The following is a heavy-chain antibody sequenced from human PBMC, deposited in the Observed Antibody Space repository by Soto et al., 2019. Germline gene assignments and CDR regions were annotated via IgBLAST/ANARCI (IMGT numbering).Heavy chain of an antibody. CDR2: ISSSSSYI. V-gene: IGHV3-21*01. Sequence: GGSLRLSCAASGSTFSSYSMNWVRQAPGKGLEWVSSISSSSSYIYYADSVKGRFTISRDNAKNSLYLQMNSLRAEDTAVYYCARDPFGNRRFDPWGQGTLVTVSS. J-gene: IGHJ5*02. CDR1: GSTFSSYS. D-gene: IGHD3-16*01. CDR3: ARDPFGNRRFDP.